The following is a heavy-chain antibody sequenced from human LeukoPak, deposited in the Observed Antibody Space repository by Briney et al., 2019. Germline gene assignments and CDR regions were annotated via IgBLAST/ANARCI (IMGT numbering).Heavy chain of an antibody. CDR3: ARDGMVRGASYNWFDP. CDR1: GGSISSYY. V-gene: IGHV4-4*07. Sequence: SETLSLTCTVSGGSISSYYWSWIRQPAGKELEWIGRIYTSGSTNYNPSLKSRVTMSVDTSKNQFSLKLSSVTAADTAVYYCARDGMVRGASYNWFDPWGQGTLVTVSS. CDR2: IYTSGST. D-gene: IGHD3-10*01. J-gene: IGHJ5*02.